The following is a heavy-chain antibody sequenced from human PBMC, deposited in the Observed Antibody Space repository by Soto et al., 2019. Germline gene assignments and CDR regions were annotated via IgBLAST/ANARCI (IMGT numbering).Heavy chain of an antibody. J-gene: IGHJ4*02. Sequence: EVQLVESGGGLVKPGGSLRLSCAASGFTFSSYSMNWVRQAPGKGLEWVSSISSSSSYIYYADSVKGRFTISRDNAKNSLDLQMNGLRAEDTAVYYCARDLMIWENRTPLTSSGTSDYWGQGTLVTVSS. V-gene: IGHV3-21*01. CDR2: ISSSSSYI. CDR3: ARDLMIWENRTPLTSSGTSDY. D-gene: IGHD1-26*01. CDR1: GFTFSSYS.